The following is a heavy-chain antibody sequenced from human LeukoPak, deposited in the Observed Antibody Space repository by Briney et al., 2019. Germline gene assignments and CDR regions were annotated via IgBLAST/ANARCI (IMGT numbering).Heavy chain of an antibody. D-gene: IGHD3-22*01. Sequence: GGSLRLSCAASGFTFDDYAMHWVRQVPGKGLEWVSGISWNRDYIGYADSVKGRFTISRDNAKNSLYLQMNSLRAEDTAVYYCAKDYYYDSSGSFDYWGQGTLVTVSS. CDR3: AKDYYYDSSGSFDY. V-gene: IGHV3-9*01. CDR1: GFTFDDYA. CDR2: ISWNRDYI. J-gene: IGHJ4*02.